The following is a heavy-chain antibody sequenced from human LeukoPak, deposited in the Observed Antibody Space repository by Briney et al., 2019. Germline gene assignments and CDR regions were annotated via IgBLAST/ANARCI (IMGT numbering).Heavy chain of an antibody. Sequence: SETLSLTCPVSGDSTSNFYWNWIRQSPGKGLEWIGNIHYSGSSVYNPSLKSRGTISIDTSRRQFFLKLNSVTAADTAVYFCALAPNSNWFDFWGPGTLVTVSS. CDR3: ALAPNSNWFDF. D-gene: IGHD2-8*01. V-gene: IGHV4-59*03. CDR1: GDSTSNFY. CDR2: IHYSGSS. J-gene: IGHJ5*01.